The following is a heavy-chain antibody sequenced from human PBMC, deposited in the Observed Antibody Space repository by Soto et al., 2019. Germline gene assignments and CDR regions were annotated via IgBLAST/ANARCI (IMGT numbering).Heavy chain of an antibody. J-gene: IGHJ4*02. Sequence: PGGSLRLSCAASGFTVSSNYMSWVRQAPGTGLAWVSVIYGGGSTYYADSVKGRFTISRDNSKNTLYLKMNSLRAEDTAVYYCARDRYSGSYYSGFYYWSQGTLVTVSS. D-gene: IGHD1-26*01. V-gene: IGHV3-53*01. CDR1: GFTVSSNY. CDR2: IYGGGST. CDR3: ARDRYSGSYYSGFYY.